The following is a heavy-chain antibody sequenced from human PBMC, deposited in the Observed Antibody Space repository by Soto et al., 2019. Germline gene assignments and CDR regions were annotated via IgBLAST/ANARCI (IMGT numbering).Heavy chain of an antibody. CDR2: IIPIFGTA. J-gene: IGHJ5*02. CDR1: GGTFSSYA. D-gene: IGHD3-10*01. CDR3: ARELLWFGESYNWFDP. Sequence: SVKVSCKASGGTFSSYAISWARQPPGQGLEWMGGIIPIFGTANYAQKFQGRVTITADESTSTAHMELSSLRSEDTAVYYCARELLWFGESYNWFDPWGQGTLVTVSS. V-gene: IGHV1-69*13.